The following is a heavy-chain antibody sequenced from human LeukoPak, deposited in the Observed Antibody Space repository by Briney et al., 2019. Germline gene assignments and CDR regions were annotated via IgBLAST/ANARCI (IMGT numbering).Heavy chain of an antibody. CDR2: ISYDGSNK. CDR1: GFTFSSYA. D-gene: IGHD3-10*01. CDR3: ARGFGSMVRGVISGDWFDP. J-gene: IGHJ5*02. Sequence: PGGSLRLSCAASGFTFSSYAMHWVRQAPGKGLEWVAVISYDGSNKYYADSVKGRFTISRDNSKNTLYLQMNSLRAEGTAVYYCARGFGSMVRGVISGDWFDPWGQGTLVTVSS. V-gene: IGHV3-30*04.